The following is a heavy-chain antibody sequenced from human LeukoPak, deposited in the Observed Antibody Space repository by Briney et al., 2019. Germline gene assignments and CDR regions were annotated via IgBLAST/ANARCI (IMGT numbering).Heavy chain of an antibody. CDR3: ARDKSMGATPLDY. V-gene: IGHV3-7*05. J-gene: IGHJ4*02. CDR1: GFTFSRYW. Sequence: GGSLRLSCAASGFTFSRYWMCWVRQAPGKGLERVANIKQGGSEKYYLDSVKGRFTISRDNAKNSLYLQMNSLRAEDTALYYCARDKSMGATPLDYWGQGTLVTVSS. D-gene: IGHD1-26*01. CDR2: IKQGGSEK.